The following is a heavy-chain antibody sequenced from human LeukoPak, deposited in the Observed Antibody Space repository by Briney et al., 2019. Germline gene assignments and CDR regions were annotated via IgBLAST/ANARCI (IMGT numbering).Heavy chain of an antibody. D-gene: IGHD6-13*01. CDR2: ISGSGGST. Sequence: ASVKVSCKASGGTFSSYAMSWVRQAPGKGLEWVSAISGSGGSTYYADSVKGRFTISRDNSKNTLYLQMNSLRAEDTAVYYCAKVGDSSSWYRVWFDPWGQGTLVTVSS. CDR3: AKVGDSSSWYRVWFDP. V-gene: IGHV3-23*01. J-gene: IGHJ5*02. CDR1: GGTFSSYA.